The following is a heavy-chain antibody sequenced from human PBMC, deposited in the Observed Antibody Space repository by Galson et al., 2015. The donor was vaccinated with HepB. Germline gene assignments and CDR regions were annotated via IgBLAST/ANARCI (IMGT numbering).Heavy chain of an antibody. CDR2: IYSGGST. CDR1: GFTVSSNY. J-gene: IGHJ3*02. D-gene: IGHD3-3*02. V-gene: IGHV3-53*01. CDR3: AQISVLDAFDI. Sequence: SLRLSCAASGFTVSSNYMSWVRQAPGKGLEWVSVIYSGGSTYYADSVKGRFTISRDNSKNTLYLQMNSLRAEDTAVYYCAQISVLDAFDIWGQGTMVTVSS.